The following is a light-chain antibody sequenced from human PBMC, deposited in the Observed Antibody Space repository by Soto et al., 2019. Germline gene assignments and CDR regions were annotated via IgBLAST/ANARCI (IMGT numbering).Light chain of an antibody. V-gene: IGKV3-20*01. J-gene: IGKJ1*01. CDR3: QQYGNSWT. CDR2: GAS. Sequence: EIVLTQSPGTLSLSRGERATLYCRASQSVSSSYLAWYQQKPGQAPRLLIYGASTRATGIPERFSGSGSGTDFTLTISRLEPEDFAVYYCQQYGNSWTFGQGTKVEIK. CDR1: QSVSSSY.